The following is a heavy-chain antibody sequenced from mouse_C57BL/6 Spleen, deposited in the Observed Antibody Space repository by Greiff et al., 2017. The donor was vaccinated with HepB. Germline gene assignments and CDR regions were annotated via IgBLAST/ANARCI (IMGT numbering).Heavy chain of an antibody. V-gene: IGHV5-4*01. D-gene: IGHD2-4*01. CDR1: GFTFSSYA. CDR2: ISDGGSYT. J-gene: IGHJ1*03. Sequence: EVKLVESGGGLVKPGGSLKLSCAASGFTFSSYAMSWVRQTPEKRLEWVATISDGGSYTYYPDNVKGRFTISRDNAKNNLYLQMSHLKSEDTAMYYCARDVITTGYWYFDVWGTGTTVTVSS. CDR3: ARDVITTGYWYFDV.